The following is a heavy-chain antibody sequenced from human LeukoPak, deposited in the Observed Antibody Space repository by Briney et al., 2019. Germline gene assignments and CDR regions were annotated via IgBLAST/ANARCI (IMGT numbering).Heavy chain of an antibody. D-gene: IGHD3-10*01. CDR3: ARDNSGEAFDI. V-gene: IGHV1-69*13. Sequence: SVKVSCKASGYTFTSYGISWVRQAPGQGLEWMGGIIPIFGTANYAQKFQGRVTITADESTSTAYMELSSLRSEDTAVYYCARDNSGEAFDIWGQGTMVTVSS. CDR2: IIPIFGTA. J-gene: IGHJ3*02. CDR1: GYTFTSYG.